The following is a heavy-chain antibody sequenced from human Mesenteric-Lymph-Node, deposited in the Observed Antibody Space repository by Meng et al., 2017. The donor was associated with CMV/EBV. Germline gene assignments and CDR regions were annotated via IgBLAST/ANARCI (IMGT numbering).Heavy chain of an antibody. CDR3: ARHRATYDSSGYWSYYYYGMDV. D-gene: IGHD3-22*01. J-gene: IGHJ6*02. Sequence: GESLKISCQDSAYSITNYWVGWVRQMPGKGLEWMGIIYPRDSDTRYSPSFQGQVTISADNSINTAYLQWGSLKASDTAMYYCARHRATYDSSGYWSYYYYGMDVWGQGTTVTVSS. V-gene: IGHV5-51*01. CDR2: IYPRDSDT. CDR1: AYSITNYW.